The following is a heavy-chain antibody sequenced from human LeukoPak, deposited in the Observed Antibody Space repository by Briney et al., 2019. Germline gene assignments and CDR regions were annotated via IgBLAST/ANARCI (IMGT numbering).Heavy chain of an antibody. CDR2: INHSGST. CDR1: GGSFSGYY. V-gene: IGHV4-34*01. Sequence: PSETLSLTCAVYGGSFSGYYWSWIRQPPGKGLEWIGEINHSGSTNYNPSLKRRVTISVDTSTDQSSLKLSSVTAAHTAVYCCARGGYCSGGSCYYAEQFDYWGQGTLVTVSS. CDR3: ARGGYCSGGSCYYAEQFDY. J-gene: IGHJ4*02. D-gene: IGHD2-15*01.